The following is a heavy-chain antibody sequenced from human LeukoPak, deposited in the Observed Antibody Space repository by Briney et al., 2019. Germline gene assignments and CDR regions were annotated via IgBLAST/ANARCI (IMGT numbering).Heavy chain of an antibody. V-gene: IGHV1-69*13. CDR2: IIPIFGTA. CDR1: GGTFSSYA. J-gene: IGHJ4*02. D-gene: IGHD3-3*01. Sequence: ASVKVSCKASGGTFSSYAISWVRQAPGQGLEWMGGIIPIFGTANYAQKFQGRVTITADESTSTAYRELSSLRSEDTAVYYCAIGYYPPGGLDYWGQGTLVTVSS. CDR3: AIGYYPPGGLDY.